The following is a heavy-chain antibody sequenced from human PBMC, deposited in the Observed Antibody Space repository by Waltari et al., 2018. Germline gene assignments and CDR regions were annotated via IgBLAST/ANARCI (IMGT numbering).Heavy chain of an antibody. CDR2: GYHSGAT. CDR1: DQSIKSGFY. V-gene: IGHV4-38-2*02. J-gene: IGHJ3*01. Sequence: QVKLQESGPGLVRPSETLSLTCLVSDQSIKSGFYWGWLRLPPGKGPEGIGSGYHSGATYYNPSRCSRVTISVDTSKNQVCLMLASVTAADTGMYYCARDHSTSWSHDAYDVWGPGTMVTVAS. D-gene: IGHD2-2*01. CDR3: ARDHSTSWSHDAYDV.